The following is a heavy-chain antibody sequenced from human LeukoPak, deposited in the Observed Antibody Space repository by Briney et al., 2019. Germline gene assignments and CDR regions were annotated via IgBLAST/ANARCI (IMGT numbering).Heavy chain of an antibody. D-gene: IGHD6-6*01. CDR2: IKQDGSEK. CDR1: GFTFSSYA. CDR3: ARLEYSSSSREFDN. J-gene: IGHJ4*02. Sequence: PGGSLRLSCAASGFTFSSYAMSWVRQAPGKGLEWVANIKQDGSEKFYVDSVKGRYTVSRDNAKNSLYLQMNSLRVEDTAVYYCARLEYSSSSREFDNWGQGTLVTVSS. V-gene: IGHV3-7*01.